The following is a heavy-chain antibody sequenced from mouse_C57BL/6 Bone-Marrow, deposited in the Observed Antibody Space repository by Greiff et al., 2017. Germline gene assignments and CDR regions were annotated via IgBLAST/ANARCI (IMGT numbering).Heavy chain of an antibody. J-gene: IGHJ3*01. D-gene: IGHD1-1*01. CDR1: SFSLTSYG. CDR2: IWRGGST. V-gene: IGHV2-5*01. Sequence: QVQLQQSGPGLVQPSQSLSITCTVSSFSLTSYGVHWVRQSPGKGLEWLGVIWRGGSTDYNAAFMSRLSITKDNSKSQVFFKMNSLQADDTAIYYCANYYGSSPDWFAYWGQGTLVTVSA. CDR3: ANYYGSSPDWFAY.